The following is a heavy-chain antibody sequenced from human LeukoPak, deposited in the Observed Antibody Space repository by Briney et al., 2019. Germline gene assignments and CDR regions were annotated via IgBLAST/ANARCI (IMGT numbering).Heavy chain of an antibody. V-gene: IGHV4-59*11. J-gene: IGHJ6*03. CDR2: MHYSGSN. CDR1: CASISCHY. Sequence: SETLSLTCTVSCASISCHYGSWLRQPPGKGLEWIGYMHYSGSNSYNPSLKSRVTISVDTSENQISLTVSSVTAADTAVYYCAGVADVVYYDYLDVWGKGTTVIVS. D-gene: IGHD3-10*02. CDR3: AGVADVVYYDYLDV.